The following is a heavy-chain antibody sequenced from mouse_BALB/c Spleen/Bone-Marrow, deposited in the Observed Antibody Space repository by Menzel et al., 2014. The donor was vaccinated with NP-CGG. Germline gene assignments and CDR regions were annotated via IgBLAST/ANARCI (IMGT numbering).Heavy chain of an antibody. J-gene: IGHJ4*01. CDR2: ITKGGGST. Sequence: EVKLEESGGGLVQPGGSLKLSCATSGFTFSDYYMYWVRQTPEKRLEWVAYITKGGGSTYYPDIVKGRFTISRDNAKNTLSLQMSRPKSEDTAMYCCARQLAYAMDYWGQGTSVTVSS. CDR1: GFTFSDYY. V-gene: IGHV5-12*02. CDR3: ARQLAYAMDY. D-gene: IGHD4-1*01.